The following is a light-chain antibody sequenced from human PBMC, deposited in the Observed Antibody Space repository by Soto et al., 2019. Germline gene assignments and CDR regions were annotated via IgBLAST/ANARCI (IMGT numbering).Light chain of an antibody. CDR1: SSNIGSNY. J-gene: IGLJ2*01. V-gene: IGLV1-47*01. Sequence: QSVLTQPPSTSGTPGQRVTISCSGSSSNIGSNYVYWYQQLPGTAPKLLIYRNNQRPSGVPDRFSGSKSGISASLAISGLRSEDEADYFCAAWDDSLRALVFGGGTKLTVL. CDR3: AAWDDSLRALV. CDR2: RNN.